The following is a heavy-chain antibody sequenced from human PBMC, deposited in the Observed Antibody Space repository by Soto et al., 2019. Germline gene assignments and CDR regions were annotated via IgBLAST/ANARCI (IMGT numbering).Heavy chain of an antibody. D-gene: IGHD3-16*01. J-gene: IGHJ4*02. V-gene: IGHV4-59*12. Sequence: SETLSLTCAVSGGSFSDNYWTWIRQVPGKGLEWIGYVYYSGSTNYNPSLKSRVTISVDASKQQFSLKLTSVTAADTALYYCAAGTLGAVWTPLDDWGQGILVTVSS. CDR1: GGSFSDNY. CDR2: VYYSGST. CDR3: AAGTLGAVWTPLDD.